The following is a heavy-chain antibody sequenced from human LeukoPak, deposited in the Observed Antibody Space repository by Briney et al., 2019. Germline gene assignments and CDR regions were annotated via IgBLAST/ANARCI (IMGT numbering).Heavy chain of an antibody. CDR2: IWSDGSDK. V-gene: IGHV3-33*06. J-gene: IGHJ1*01. CDR3: AKDAQRGFDYSNSLQN. CDR1: GFTFSHYG. D-gene: IGHD4-11*01. Sequence: SGGSLRLSCAASGFTFSHYGMLWVRQTPGAGLEWVAVIWSDGSDKYYAKSVKGRFTISRDNSKNSLFLQMNSLRAEDTAVYYCAKDAQRGFDYSNSLQNWGQGILVTVSS.